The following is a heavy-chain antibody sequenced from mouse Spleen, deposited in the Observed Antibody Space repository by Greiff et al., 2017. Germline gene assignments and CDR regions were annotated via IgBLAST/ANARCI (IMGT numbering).Heavy chain of an antibody. CDR2: ISSGSSTI. D-gene: IGHD2-4*01. CDR1: GFTFSDYG. CDR3: ARLRRTFYYAMDY. V-gene: IGHV5-17*01. Sequence: EVQGVESGGGLVKPGGSLKLSCAASGFTFSDYGMHWVRQAPEKGLEWVAYISSGSSTIYYADTVKGRFTISRDNAKNTLFLQMTSLRSEDTAMYYCARLRRTFYYAMDYWGQGTSVTVSS. J-gene: IGHJ4*01.